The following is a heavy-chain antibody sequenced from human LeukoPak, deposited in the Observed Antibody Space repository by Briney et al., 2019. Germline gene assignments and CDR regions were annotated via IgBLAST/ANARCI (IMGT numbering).Heavy chain of an antibody. Sequence: SETLSLTCAVSGGSISSGGYSWSWIRQPPGKGLEWIGYIYYSGSTYYNPSLKSRVTISVDTSKNQFSLKLSSVTAADTAVYYCATIANRGDITIFGVDNNWFDPWGQGTLVTVSS. D-gene: IGHD3-3*01. CDR1: GGSISSGGYS. J-gene: IGHJ5*02. CDR3: ATIANRGDITIFGVDNNWFDP. CDR2: IYYSGST. V-gene: IGHV4-30-4*07.